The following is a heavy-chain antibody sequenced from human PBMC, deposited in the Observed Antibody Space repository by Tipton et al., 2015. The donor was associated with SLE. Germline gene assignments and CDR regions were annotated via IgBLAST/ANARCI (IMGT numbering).Heavy chain of an antibody. CDR3: ARVSEIKDWASGMDV. D-gene: IGHD3/OR15-3a*01. CDR2: IYHSGST. V-gene: IGHV4-38-2*01. Sequence: TLSLTCAVSDYSISSGYYWGWIRQPPGKGLEWIGSIYHSGSTYYNPSLKSRVTISIDTSKNQFSLKLSSVTAADTAVYYCARVSEIKDWASGMDVWGQGTTVTASS. J-gene: IGHJ6*02. CDR1: DYSISSGYY.